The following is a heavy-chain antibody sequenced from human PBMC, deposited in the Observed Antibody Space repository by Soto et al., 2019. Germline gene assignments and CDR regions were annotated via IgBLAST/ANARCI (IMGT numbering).Heavy chain of an antibody. CDR3: TTDLIYVWELLPVFDY. CDR2: IKSRTDGGTT. D-gene: IGHD1-26*01. J-gene: IGHJ4*02. CDR1: GFTFSNAW. Sequence: EVQLVESGGGLVKPGESLRLSCAASGFTFSNAWMSWVRQAPGKGLEWVGRIKSRTDGGTTDYAAPVKGRFTISRDDSKNTLYLQMNSLKTEDTAVYYCTTDLIYVWELLPVFDYWGQGTLVTVSS. V-gene: IGHV3-15*01.